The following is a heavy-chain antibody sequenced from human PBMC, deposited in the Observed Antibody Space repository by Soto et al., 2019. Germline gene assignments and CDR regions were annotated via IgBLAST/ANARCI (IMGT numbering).Heavy chain of an antibody. J-gene: IGHJ3*02. CDR1: GDTFTNYA. CDR2: FIPIFDAA. CDR3: ARKAESYGFDI. V-gene: IGHV1-69*01. D-gene: IGHD3-10*01. Sequence: QVQLVQSGAEVKKPGSSVKVSCKASGDTFTNYAINWVRQAPGQGLEWMGGFIPIFDAANYAQNFRGRVTITADESTSTAYMELSGLRSEDTAMYYCARKAESYGFDIWGQGTLVIVSS.